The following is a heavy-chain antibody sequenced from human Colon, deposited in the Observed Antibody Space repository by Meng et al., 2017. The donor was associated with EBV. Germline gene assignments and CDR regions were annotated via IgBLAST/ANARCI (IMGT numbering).Heavy chain of an antibody. Sequence: QVQLQLLCAGLLKPSETLSLTCAVYGGSFSGYYWSWIRQPPEKGLEWIGEINHSGSTNYNPSLKSRVTISVDTSKKQFSLKLSSVTAADTAVYYCARGPGGSYYLYYFDYWGQGTLVTVSS. CDR3: ARGPGGSYYLYYFDY. CDR1: GGSFSGYY. V-gene: IGHV4-34*01. CDR2: INHSGST. D-gene: IGHD1-26*01. J-gene: IGHJ4*02.